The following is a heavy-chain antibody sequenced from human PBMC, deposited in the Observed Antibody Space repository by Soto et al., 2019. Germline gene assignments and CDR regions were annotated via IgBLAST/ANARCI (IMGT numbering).Heavy chain of an antibody. D-gene: IGHD3-16*02. CDR2: IKQDGSEK. CDR1: GFTFSSYW. CDR3: ARVLMITFGGVIGTDAFDI. V-gene: IGHV3-7*01. J-gene: IGHJ3*02. Sequence: GGSLRLSCAASGFTFSSYWMSWVRQAPGKGLEWVANIKQDGSEKYYVDSVKGRFTISRDNAKNSLYLQMNSLRAEDTAVYYCARVLMITFGGVIGTDAFDIWGQGTMVTVSS.